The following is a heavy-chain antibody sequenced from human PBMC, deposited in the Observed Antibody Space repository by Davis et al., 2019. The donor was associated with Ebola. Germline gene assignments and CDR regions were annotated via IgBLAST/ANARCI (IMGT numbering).Heavy chain of an antibody. CDR1: GGSFSGYY. J-gene: IGHJ6*02. CDR2: INHSGST. CDR3: ARVPVVVTADGLYYYYGMDV. Sequence: SQTLSLTCAVYGGSFSGYYWSWIRQPPGKGLEWIGEINHSGSTNYNPSLKSRVTISVDKSKNQFSLKLSSVTAADTAVYYCARVPVVVTADGLYYYYGMDVWGQGTTVTVSS. D-gene: IGHD2-21*02. V-gene: IGHV4-34*01.